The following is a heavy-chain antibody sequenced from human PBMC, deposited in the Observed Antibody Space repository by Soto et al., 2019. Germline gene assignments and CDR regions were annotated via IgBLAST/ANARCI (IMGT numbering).Heavy chain of an antibody. CDR3: ARAYPYRGYSYGYRDKKDAFDI. CDR2: INHSGST. J-gene: IGHJ3*02. D-gene: IGHD5-18*01. Sequence: ETLSLTCAVYGGSFSGYYWSWIRQPPGKGLEWIGEINHSGSTNYNPSLKSRVTISVDTSKNQFSLKLSSVTAADTAVYYCARAYPYRGYSYGYRDKKDAFDIWGQGTMVTVSS. V-gene: IGHV4-34*01. CDR1: GGSFSGYY.